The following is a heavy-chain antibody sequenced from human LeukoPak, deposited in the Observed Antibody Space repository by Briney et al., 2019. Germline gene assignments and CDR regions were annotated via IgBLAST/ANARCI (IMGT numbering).Heavy chain of an antibody. CDR2: ISSGGNT. CDR3: AREVRGYYFDY. V-gene: IGHV3-53*01. D-gene: IGHD3-22*01. Sequence: GGSLRLSCAASGFIVSSNSMSWVRQAPGKGLEWVSVISSGGNTYYADSLKGRFTISRDISKNTLYLQMNGLRAEDTAVYYCAREVRGYYFDYWGQGTLVTVSS. CDR1: GFIVSSNS. J-gene: IGHJ4*02.